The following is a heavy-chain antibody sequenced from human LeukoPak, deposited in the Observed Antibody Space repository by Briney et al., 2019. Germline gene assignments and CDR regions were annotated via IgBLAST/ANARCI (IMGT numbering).Heavy chain of an antibody. Sequence: SDTLSLPRTVSGVSISRHYGSWIRHPPGKGLEWCAYIYYSGRTNYNPSLKSRVTISVDTSKNQFSLKLSSVTAADTAVYYCAATRRDGYNSYEDYWGQGTLVTVSS. J-gene: IGHJ4*02. CDR1: GVSISRHY. D-gene: IGHD5-24*01. V-gene: IGHV4-59*08. CDR2: IYYSGRT. CDR3: AATRRDGYNSYEDY.